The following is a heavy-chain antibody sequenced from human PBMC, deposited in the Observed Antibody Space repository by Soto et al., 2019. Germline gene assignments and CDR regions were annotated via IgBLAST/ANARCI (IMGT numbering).Heavy chain of an antibody. CDR1: GGTFSSNT. CDR2: ITPVLDMA. J-gene: IGHJ6*02. V-gene: IGHV1-69*02. CDR3: ARAISSGGRFSGMDV. D-gene: IGHD3-16*01. Sequence: QVQLVQSGAEVTKPGSSVRVSCKASGGTFSSNTLSWVRQAPGQGLEWMGRITPVLDMADYEQKFQDRLTITADKSTTTVYMELGSLRSDDTAIYYCARAISSGGRFSGMDVWGQGTTVTVSS.